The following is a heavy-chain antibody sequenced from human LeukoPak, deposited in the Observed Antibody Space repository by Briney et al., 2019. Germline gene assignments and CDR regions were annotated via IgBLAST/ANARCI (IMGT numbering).Heavy chain of an antibody. CDR2: INPNSGGT. J-gene: IGHJ6*03. CDR1: GYTFTGYY. Sequence: GASVKVSCKASGYTFTGYYMHWVRQAPGQGLEWMGRINPNSGGTNYAQKFQGRVTMTRDTSISTAYMELSRLRSDDTAVYYCASLGTPFTYYYGSVSPSGYYYMDVWGKGTTVTVSS. CDR3: ASLGTPFTYYYGSVSPSGYYYMDV. D-gene: IGHD3-10*01. V-gene: IGHV1-2*06.